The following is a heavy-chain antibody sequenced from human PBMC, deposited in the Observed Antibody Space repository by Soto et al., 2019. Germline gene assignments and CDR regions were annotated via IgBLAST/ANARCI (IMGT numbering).Heavy chain of an antibody. Sequence: GGSLRLSCAASGFTFISYWMSWVRQAPGKGLEWVANIKEDGSERYYVDSVRGRFTISRDNAKNSLYLQMNTLRAEDTAFYYCVRNEAWGQGTLVTVSS. CDR1: GFTFISYW. CDR2: IKEDGSER. V-gene: IGHV3-7*01. CDR3: VRNEA. J-gene: IGHJ4*02.